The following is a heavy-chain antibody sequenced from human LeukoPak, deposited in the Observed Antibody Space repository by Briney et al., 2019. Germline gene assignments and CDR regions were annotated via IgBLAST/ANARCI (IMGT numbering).Heavy chain of an antibody. J-gene: IGHJ4*02. CDR3: ARVSGTSFDY. D-gene: IGHD1-20*01. CDR2: INWNGGST. V-gene: IGHV3-20*04. CDR1: GFAFSGYG. Sequence: GGSLRLSCAASGFAFSGYGMHWVRQAPGKGLEWVSGINWNGGSTGYADSVKGRFTISRDNAKNSLYLQMNSLRAEDTALYYCARVSGTSFDYWGQGTLVTVSS.